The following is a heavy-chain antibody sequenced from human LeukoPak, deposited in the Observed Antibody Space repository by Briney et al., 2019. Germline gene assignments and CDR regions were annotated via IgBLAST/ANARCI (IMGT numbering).Heavy chain of an antibody. Sequence: GGSLRLSCAASGFTLSTYNIHWVRQAPGKGLEWVAVTWYDGTKRYYADSVQGRFTISRDNSNNTLSLQTNSLRADDTALYYCAREIPMITLDFWGQGILVTVSS. CDR1: GFTLSTYN. J-gene: IGHJ4*02. D-gene: IGHD3-22*01. V-gene: IGHV3-33*01. CDR3: AREIPMITLDF. CDR2: TWYDGTKR.